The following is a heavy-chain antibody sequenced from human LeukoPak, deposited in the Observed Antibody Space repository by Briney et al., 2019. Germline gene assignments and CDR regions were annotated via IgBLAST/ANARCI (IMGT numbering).Heavy chain of an antibody. J-gene: IGHJ6*02. Sequence: GASVKVSCKASGYTFTSYDINWVRQATGQGLEWMGWMNPNSGNTGYAQKVQGRITMTRDTSISTAYMELSSLRSEDTAVYFCARGPTLVRGVIMPDSVGGMDVWGQGTTVTVSS. CDR1: GYTFTSYD. D-gene: IGHD3-10*01. CDR2: MNPNSGNT. CDR3: ARGPTLVRGVIMPDSVGGMDV. V-gene: IGHV1-8*01.